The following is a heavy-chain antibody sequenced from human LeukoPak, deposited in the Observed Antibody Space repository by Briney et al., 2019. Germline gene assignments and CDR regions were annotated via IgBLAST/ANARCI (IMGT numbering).Heavy chain of an antibody. V-gene: IGHV3-64*01. CDR2: ISSNGGST. CDR1: GFTFSSYA. D-gene: IGHD2-2*02. CDR3: SRDVSRDISCYTA. J-gene: IGHJ4*02. Sequence: GGSLRLSCAASGFTFSSYAMHWVRQAPGKGLEYVSAISSNGGSTYYANSVKGRFTISRDNSKNTLYLQMGSLRAEDTAIYYCSRDVSRDISCYTAWGQGTLVTVSS.